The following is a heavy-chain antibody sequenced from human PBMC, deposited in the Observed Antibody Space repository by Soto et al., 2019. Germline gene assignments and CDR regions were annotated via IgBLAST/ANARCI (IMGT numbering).Heavy chain of an antibody. Sequence: QVQLVQSGAELKKPGASVKVSCKTSGYAFTNYGISWVRQAPGQGLEWMGWISISTDYSHSAQQLQGRVFMTTDTSTRTAFMELRNLRSDDTAVYYCAKNTSSWFDSWGQGILVTVSS. J-gene: IGHJ5*01. CDR1: GYAFTNYG. D-gene: IGHD2-2*01. CDR2: ISISTDYS. V-gene: IGHV1-18*01. CDR3: AKNTSSWFDS.